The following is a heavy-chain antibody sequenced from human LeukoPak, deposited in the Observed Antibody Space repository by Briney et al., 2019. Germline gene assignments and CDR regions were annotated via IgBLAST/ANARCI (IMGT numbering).Heavy chain of an antibody. Sequence: PGGSLRLSCAASGFTFSNYGMHWVRQAPGKGLEWVATIWYDGSKTYYADSVKDRFAISRDNSENTVYLQMNSLRDEGTAVYYCARRGDALRYFDCWGQGTLVTVSS. CDR2: IWYDGSKT. CDR3: ARRGDALRYFDC. CDR1: GFTFSNYG. V-gene: IGHV3-33*01. J-gene: IGHJ4*02.